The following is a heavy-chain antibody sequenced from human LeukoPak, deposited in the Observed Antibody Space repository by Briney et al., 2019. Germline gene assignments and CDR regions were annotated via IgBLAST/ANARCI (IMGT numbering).Heavy chain of an antibody. CDR1: GFTFSSYG. D-gene: IGHD5-18*01. V-gene: IGHV3-30*02. CDR2: IRYDGSNK. CDR3: ARDPRGYSYGSDY. Sequence: PGGSLRLSCAASGFTFSSYGMHWVRQAPGKGLEWVAFIRYDGSNKYYADSVKGRFTISRDNSKNTLYLQMNSLRAEDTAVYYCARDPRGYSYGSDYWGQGTLVTVSS. J-gene: IGHJ4*02.